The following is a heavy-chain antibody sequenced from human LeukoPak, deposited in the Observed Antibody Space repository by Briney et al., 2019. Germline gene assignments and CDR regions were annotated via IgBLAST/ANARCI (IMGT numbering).Heavy chain of an antibody. CDR1: GYTFTRYY. Sequence: ASVKVSCKASGYTFTRYYMHWVRQAPGQGLEWMGIINPGGGSTSYAQKFQGRVTLTRDLSTGTVYMELSSLRSDDTAVYYCARGSAIAARPYGWFDPWGQGTLVTVSS. CDR3: ARGSAIAARPYGWFDP. D-gene: IGHD6-6*01. CDR2: INPGGGST. V-gene: IGHV1-46*01. J-gene: IGHJ5*02.